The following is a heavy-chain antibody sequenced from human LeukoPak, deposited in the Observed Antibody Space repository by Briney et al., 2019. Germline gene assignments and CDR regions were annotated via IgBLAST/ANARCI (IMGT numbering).Heavy chain of an antibody. CDR3: ATTGSYYSHFDY. J-gene: IGHJ4*02. D-gene: IGHD1-26*01. CDR2: INPNSGGT. CDR1: GYTFTGYY. Sequence: ASVKVSCKASGYTFTGYYMHWVRQAPGQGLEWMGWINPNSGGTNYAQKFQGRVTMTRDTSISTAYMELSRLRSEDTAVYYCATTGSYYSHFDYWGQGTLVTVSS. V-gene: IGHV1-2*02.